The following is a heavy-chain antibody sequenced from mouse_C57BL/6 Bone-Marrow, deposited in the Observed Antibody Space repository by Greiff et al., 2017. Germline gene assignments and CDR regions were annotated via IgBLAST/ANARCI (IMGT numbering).Heavy chain of an antibody. CDR3: AWFAY. J-gene: IGHJ3*01. CDR2: IDPSDSYT. CDR1: GYTFTSYW. V-gene: IGHV1-50*01. Sequence: QVQLQQPGAELVKPGASVKLSCKASGYTFTSYWMQWVKQRTGQGLEWIGEIDPSDSYTNYNQKFKGKATLTVDTSSSTAYMQLSSLTSEDSAVYYCAWFAYWGQGTLVTVSA.